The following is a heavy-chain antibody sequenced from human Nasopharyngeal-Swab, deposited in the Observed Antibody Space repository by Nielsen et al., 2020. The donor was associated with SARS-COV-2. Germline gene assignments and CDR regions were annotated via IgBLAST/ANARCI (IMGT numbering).Heavy chain of an antibody. CDR3: AREFPGSSGVYFDY. D-gene: IGHD7-27*01. CDR2: ISYDGSNK. CDR1: GFTFSSYG. Sequence: LSLTCAASGFTFSSYGMHWVRQAPGKGLEWVAVISYDGSNKYYADSVKGRFTISRGNSKNTLYLQMNSLRAEDTAVYYCAREFPGSSGVYFDYWGQGTLVTVSS. J-gene: IGHJ4*02. V-gene: IGHV3-30*03.